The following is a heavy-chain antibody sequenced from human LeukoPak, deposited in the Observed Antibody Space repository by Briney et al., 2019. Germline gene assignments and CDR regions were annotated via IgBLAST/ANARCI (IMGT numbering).Heavy chain of an antibody. D-gene: IGHD5-12*01. CDR1: GGSFSGYY. CDR2: INHSGST. CDR3: ARLKPWLRRPYNWFDP. V-gene: IGHV4-34*01. J-gene: IGHJ5*02. Sequence: PSETLSLTCAVYGGSFSGYYWSWIRQPPGKGLEWIGGINHSGSTNYNPSLKSRVTISVDTSKNQFSLKLSSVTAADTAVYYCARLKPWLRRPYNWFDPWGQGTLVTVSS.